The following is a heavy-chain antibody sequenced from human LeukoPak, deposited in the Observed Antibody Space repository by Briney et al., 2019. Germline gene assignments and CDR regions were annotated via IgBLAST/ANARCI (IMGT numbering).Heavy chain of an antibody. J-gene: IGHJ4*02. V-gene: IGHV1-18*01. CDR2: ISAYNGNT. CDR1: GYTFTSYG. D-gene: IGHD3-22*01. CDR3: ARESAMIVVVKGFDY. Sequence: ASVKVSCKASGYTFTSYGISWVRQAPGQGLEWMGWISAYNGNTNYAQKLQSRVTMTTDTSTSTAYMELRSLRSDDTAVYYCARESAMIVVVKGFDYWGQGTLVTDSS.